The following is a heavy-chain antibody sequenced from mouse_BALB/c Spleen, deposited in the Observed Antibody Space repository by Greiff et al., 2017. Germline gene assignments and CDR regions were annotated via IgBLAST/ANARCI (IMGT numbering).Heavy chain of an antibody. CDR2: INPSNGRT. CDR3: ARRAGEAMDY. Sequence: VQLQQPGAELVKPGASVKLSCKASGYTFTSYWMHWVKQRPGQGLEWIGEINPSNGRTNYNEKFKSKATLTVDKSSSTAYMQLSSLTSEDSAVYYCARRAGEAMDYWGQGTSVTVSS. V-gene: IGHV1S81*02. CDR1: GYTFTSYW. D-gene: IGHD3-3*01. J-gene: IGHJ4*01.